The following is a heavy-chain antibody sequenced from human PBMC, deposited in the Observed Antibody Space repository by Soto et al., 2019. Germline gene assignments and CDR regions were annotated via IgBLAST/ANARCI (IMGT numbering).Heavy chain of an antibody. CDR1: GGSISSYY. V-gene: IGHV4-59*01. Sequence: SETLSLTCTVSGGSISSYYWSWIRQPPGKGLEWIGYIHYSGSTNYNPSLKSRVTISVDTSKNQFSLKLSSVTAADTAVYYCARYLPHYYDSSGYPQGPFDPWGQGTLVTVPQ. CDR3: ARYLPHYYDSSGYPQGPFDP. D-gene: IGHD3-22*01. CDR2: IHYSGST. J-gene: IGHJ5*02.